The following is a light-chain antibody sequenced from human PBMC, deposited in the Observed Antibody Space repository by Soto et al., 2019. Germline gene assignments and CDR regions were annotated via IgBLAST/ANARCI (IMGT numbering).Light chain of an antibody. CDR3: QSYDRSLSGSV. Sequence: QSVLTQPPSVSGAPGQRVTISCTGSSSNIGAGYDVHWYQQLPGTAPKLLIYNNNNRPSGVPDRFSGSKSGTSASLAITGLQAEDEADYYCQSYDRSLSGSVFGTGTKVTVL. J-gene: IGLJ1*01. CDR1: SSNIGAGYD. CDR2: NNN. V-gene: IGLV1-40*01.